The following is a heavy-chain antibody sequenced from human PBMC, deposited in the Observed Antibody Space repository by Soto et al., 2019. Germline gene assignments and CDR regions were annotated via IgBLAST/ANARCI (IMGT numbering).Heavy chain of an antibody. D-gene: IGHD3-3*01. Sequence: PGGSLRLSCAASGFTFSSYAMSWVRQAPGKGLEWVSAISGSGGSTYYADSVKGRFTISRDNSKNTLYLQMNSLRAEDTAVYYCAKEGGILRFLEWLPQADMDVWGQGTTVTAP. CDR1: GFTFSSYA. J-gene: IGHJ6*02. CDR2: ISGSGGST. CDR3: AKEGGILRFLEWLPQADMDV. V-gene: IGHV3-23*01.